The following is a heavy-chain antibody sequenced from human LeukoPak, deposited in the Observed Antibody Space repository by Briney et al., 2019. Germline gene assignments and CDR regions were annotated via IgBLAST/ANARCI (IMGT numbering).Heavy chain of an antibody. CDR3: AREVRYTSSWYVYYNFDY. J-gene: IGHJ4*02. CDR1: GITFSDHY. D-gene: IGHD6-13*01. CDR2: ISSSGSTI. V-gene: IGHV3-11*01. Sequence: GGSLRLSCAAAGITFSDHYMSWIRQAPGKGLELVAHISSSGSTIDYADSVRGRFAISRDNAKNSLYLQMITLSVEDTAVYYCAREVRYTSSWYVYYNFDYWGQGTLVTVSS.